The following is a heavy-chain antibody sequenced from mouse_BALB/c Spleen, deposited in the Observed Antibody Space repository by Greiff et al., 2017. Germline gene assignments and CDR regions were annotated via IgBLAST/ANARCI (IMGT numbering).Heavy chain of an antibody. V-gene: IGHV1S29*02. CDR2: IYPYNGGT. D-gene: IGHD2-4*01. J-gene: IGHJ3*01. CDR1: GYTFTDYN. Sequence: EVQLQQSGPELVKPGASVKISCKASGYTFTDYNMHWVKQSHGKSLEWIGYIYPYNGGTGYNQKFKSKATLTVDNSSSTAYMELRSLTSEDSAVYYCARGATMITTSFWFAYWGQGTLVTVSA. CDR3: ARGATMITTSFWFAY.